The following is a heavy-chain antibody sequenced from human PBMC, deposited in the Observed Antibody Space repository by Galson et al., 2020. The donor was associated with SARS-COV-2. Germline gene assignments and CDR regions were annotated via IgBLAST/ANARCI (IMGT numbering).Heavy chain of an antibody. CDR3: ARDSAMDV. CDR1: GFTFGSSW. J-gene: IGHJ6*02. V-gene: IGHV3-74*01. CDR2: INIHGNST. Sequence: GGSLRLSCSASGFTFGSSWMHWVRQAPGKGLVWVSRINIHGNSTNYADSVRGRFTISRDNAKNTLYLQMNSLRVEDTAVYYCARDSAMDVWGHGTTVAV.